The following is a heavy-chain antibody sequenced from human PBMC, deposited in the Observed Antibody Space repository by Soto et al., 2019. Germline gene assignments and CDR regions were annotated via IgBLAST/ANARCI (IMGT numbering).Heavy chain of an antibody. CDR3: ARVGSSSSNAFDI. D-gene: IGHD6-6*01. CDR1: GFTFSSYW. J-gene: IGHJ3*02. V-gene: IGHV3-74*01. CDR2: INSDGSST. Sequence: GGSLRLSCAASGFTFSSYWMHWVRQAPGKGLVWVSRINSDGSSTSYADSVKGRFTISRDNAKNTLYLQMNSLRAEDTAVYYCARVGSSSSNAFDIWGQGTMVTVSS.